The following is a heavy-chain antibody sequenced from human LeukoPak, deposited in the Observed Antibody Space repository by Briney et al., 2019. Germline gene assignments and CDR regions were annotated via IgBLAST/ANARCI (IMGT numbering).Heavy chain of an antibody. CDR1: GYTFTGYY. CDR3: AREDSSSWYSVFYSGSPRHFDY. J-gene: IGHJ4*02. CDR2: INTNTGNP. V-gene: IGHV7-4-1*02. D-gene: IGHD6-13*01. Sequence: GASVKVSCKASGYTFTGYYMHWVRQAPGQGLEWMGWINTNTGNPTYAQGFTGRFVFSLDTSVSTAYLQISSLKAEDTAVYYCAREDSSSWYSVFYSGSPRHFDYWGQGTLVTVSS.